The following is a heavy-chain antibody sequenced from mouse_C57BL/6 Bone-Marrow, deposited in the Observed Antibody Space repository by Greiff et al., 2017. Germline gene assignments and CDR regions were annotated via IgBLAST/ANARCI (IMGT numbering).Heavy chain of an antibody. J-gene: IGHJ1*03. D-gene: IGHD2-4*01. V-gene: IGHV3-6*01. CDR3: ARGDYGDV. CDR1: GYSITSGYY. Sequence: EVKLVESGPGLVKPSQSLSLTCSVTGYSITSGYYWNWIRQFPGNKLEWMGYISYDGSNNYNPSLKNRISITRDTSKNQFFLKLNSVTTEDTATYYCARGDYGDVWGTGTTVTVSS. CDR2: ISYDGSN.